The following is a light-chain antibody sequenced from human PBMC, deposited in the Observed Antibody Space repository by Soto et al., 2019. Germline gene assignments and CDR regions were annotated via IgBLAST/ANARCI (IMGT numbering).Light chain of an antibody. CDR2: NNN. J-gene: IGLJ2*01. CDR1: RSNIGSNA. Sequence: QAVVTQTPSASGTPGQRVTISCPGSRSNIGSNAVSWYQQLPVTAPNLLIDNNNQRPSGVPDRFSGSKSGTSASLAISGLQSEDEAEYYCALWDDSLSGVVFGGGTKLSVL. CDR3: ALWDDSLSGVV. V-gene: IGLV1-44*01.